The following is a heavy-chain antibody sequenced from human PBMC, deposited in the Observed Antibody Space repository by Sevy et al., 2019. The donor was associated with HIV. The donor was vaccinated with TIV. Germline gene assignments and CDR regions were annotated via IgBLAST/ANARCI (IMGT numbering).Heavy chain of an antibody. CDR2: IQFDGSSQ. J-gene: IGHJ4*02. Sequence: GGSLRLSCAASGFTFSYSGMHWVRQAPGKGLEWVTFIQFDGSSQYYADSVKGRFTILRDNSKNTLYLQMNSLTSDDTAMYYCAKNKTALGVGGFDYWGQGAAVTVSS. D-gene: IGHD2-8*01. CDR3: AKNKTALGVGGFDY. V-gene: IGHV3-30*02. CDR1: GFTFSYSG.